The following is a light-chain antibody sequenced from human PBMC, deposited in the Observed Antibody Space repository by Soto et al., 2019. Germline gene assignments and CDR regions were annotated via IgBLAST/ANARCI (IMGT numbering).Light chain of an antibody. CDR1: SSDVGAWNY. CDR3: SSYTCXNTLYV. V-gene: IGLV2-14*01. J-gene: IGLJ1*01. CDR2: EVS. Sequence: QSSLTQPASVSGSPGQSITISCTGTSSDVGAWNYFSWYQQHPGKAPKLMIYEVSIRPSGISNRFSGSKSGKTASLTISGLQAEEEAAYYSSSYTCXNTLYVFGTVTXVXV.